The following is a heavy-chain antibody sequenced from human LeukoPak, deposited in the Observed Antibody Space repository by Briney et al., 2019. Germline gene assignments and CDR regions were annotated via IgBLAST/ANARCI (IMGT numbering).Heavy chain of an antibody. V-gene: IGHV1-18*01. CDR1: GYTFTSYG. CDR3: ARDMRYSGSYYVGFDY. Sequence: ASVTVSCKASGYTFTSYGISWVRQAPGQGLEWMGWISAYNGNTNYAQKLQGRVTMTTDTSTSTAYMELRSLRSDDTAVYYCARDMRYSGSYYVGFDYWGQGTLVTVSS. J-gene: IGHJ4*02. D-gene: IGHD1-26*01. CDR2: ISAYNGNT.